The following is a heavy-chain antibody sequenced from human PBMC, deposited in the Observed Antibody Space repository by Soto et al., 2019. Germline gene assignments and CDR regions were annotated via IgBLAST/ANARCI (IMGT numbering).Heavy chain of an antibody. CDR3: TRVTSTEYYFAY. CDR2: ISSGTGYI. V-gene: IGHV3-21*01. J-gene: IGHJ4*02. Sequence: GGSLRLSCAASGFTFSTYSMNWVRQAPGRGLEWVSSISSGTGYIHYADSVKGRFTISRDNAKNSLYLQMTSLRAEDTALYYCTRVTSTEYYFAYWGQGILVTVSS. D-gene: IGHD4-17*01. CDR1: GFTFSTYS.